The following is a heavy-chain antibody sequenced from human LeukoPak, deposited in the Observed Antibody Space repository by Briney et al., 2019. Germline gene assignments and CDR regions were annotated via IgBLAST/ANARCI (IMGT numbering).Heavy chain of an antibody. CDR2: INHSGST. CDR3: ARDGSSGSYLLGNYGMDV. J-gene: IGHJ6*02. D-gene: IGHD1-26*01. CDR1: GGSFSGYY. V-gene: IGHV4-34*01. Sequence: SETLSLTCAVYGGSFSGYYWSWIRQPPGKGLEWIGEINHSGSTNYNPSLKSRVTISVDTSKNQFSLKLSSVTAADTAVYYCARDGSSGSYLLGNYGMDVWGQGTTVTVSS.